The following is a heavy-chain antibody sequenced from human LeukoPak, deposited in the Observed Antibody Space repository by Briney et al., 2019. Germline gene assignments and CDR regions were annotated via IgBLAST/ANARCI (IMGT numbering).Heavy chain of an antibody. V-gene: IGHV1-18*01. CDR3: ALSTVVTRRFDY. CDR2: ISAYNGNT. CDR1: GYTFTSYG. Sequence: ASVKVSCKASGYTFTSYGISWVRQAPGQGLEWMGRISAYNGNTSYAQKLQGRVTMTTDTSTSTAYMELRSLRSDDTAVYYCALSTVVTRRFDYWGQGTLVTVSS. D-gene: IGHD4-23*01. J-gene: IGHJ4*02.